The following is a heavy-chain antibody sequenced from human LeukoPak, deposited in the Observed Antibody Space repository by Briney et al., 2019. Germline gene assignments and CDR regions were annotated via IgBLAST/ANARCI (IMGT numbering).Heavy chain of an antibody. CDR3: VRLRRNSDRSGYYYYYDY. CDR2: TNFRSNYR. CDR1: GHHFRDFS. V-gene: IGHV3-21*01. Sequence: PGGPLPLSCAASGHHFRDFSGNWLRQAPGKGLEGFSSTNFRSNYRYYADSVRGRFTISRDDARDSLFLQMNSLRAEDTAVYFCVRLRRNSDRSGYYYYYDYWGQGTLVTVSS. J-gene: IGHJ4*02. D-gene: IGHD3-22*01.